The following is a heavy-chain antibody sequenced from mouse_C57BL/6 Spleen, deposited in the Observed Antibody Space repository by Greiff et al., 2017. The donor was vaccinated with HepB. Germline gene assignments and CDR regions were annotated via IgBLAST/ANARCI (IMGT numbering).Heavy chain of an antibody. V-gene: IGHV5-17*01. D-gene: IGHD1-1*01. CDR1: GFTFSDYG. CDR2: ISSGSSTI. CDR3: ATLYGSSPSRYFDV. Sequence: EVMLVESGGGLVKPGGSLKLSCAASGFTFSDYGMHWVRQAPEKGLEWVAYISSGSSTIYYADTVKGRFTISRDNAKNTLFLQMTSLRSEDTAMYYCATLYGSSPSRYFDVWGTGTTVTVAS. J-gene: IGHJ1*03.